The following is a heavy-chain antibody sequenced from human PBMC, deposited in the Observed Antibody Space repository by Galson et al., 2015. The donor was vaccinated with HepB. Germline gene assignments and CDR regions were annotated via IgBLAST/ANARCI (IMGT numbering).Heavy chain of an antibody. J-gene: IGHJ4*02. CDR3: ASGYSGFGGLLDY. CDR2: IYYSASS. D-gene: IGHD5-12*01. Sequence: TTSSYHWGWIRQSPGQGLEWVGAIYYSASSYYNPSLESQVTISVDTSKNQFSLKLSSVTAADTAVYYCASGYSGFGGLLDYWGQGALVTVSS. V-gene: IGHV4-39*01. CDR1: TTSSYH.